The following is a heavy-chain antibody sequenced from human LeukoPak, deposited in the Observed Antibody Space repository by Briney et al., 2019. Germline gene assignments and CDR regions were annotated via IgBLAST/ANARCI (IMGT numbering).Heavy chain of an antibody. D-gene: IGHD5-18*01. J-gene: IGHJ3*02. Sequence: SETLSLTCTVSGCSISNYYWSWIRQPPGKGLEWIAYIDYRGSTTYNPSLKSRVTISVDTSMNQFSLKLSSVTAADTAVYYCARSRSGYSYDHAAFDIWGQGTMVTVSS. CDR1: GCSISNYY. V-gene: IGHV4-59*01. CDR3: ARSRSGYSYDHAAFDI. CDR2: IDYRGST.